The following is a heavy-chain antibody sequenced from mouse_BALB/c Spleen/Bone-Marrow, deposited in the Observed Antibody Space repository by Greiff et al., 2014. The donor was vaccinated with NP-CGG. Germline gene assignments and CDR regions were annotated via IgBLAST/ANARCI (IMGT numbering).Heavy chain of an antibody. CDR1: GYTFTSYW. V-gene: IGHV1-69*02. Sequence: QVHVKQSGAELVRPGASVKLSCKASGYTFTSYWINWVKQRPGQGLEWIGNIYPSDSYTNYNQKFKDKATLTVDKSSSTAYMQLSSPTSEDSAVYYCTREGYYGSSYVGYWGQGTTLTVSS. CDR2: IYPSDSYT. CDR3: TREGYYGSSYVGY. J-gene: IGHJ2*01. D-gene: IGHD1-1*01.